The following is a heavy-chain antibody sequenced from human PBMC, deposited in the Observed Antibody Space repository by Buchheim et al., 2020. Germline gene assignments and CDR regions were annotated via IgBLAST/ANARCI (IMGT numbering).Heavy chain of an antibody. CDR2: IYYTGST. V-gene: IGHV4-30-4*01. D-gene: IGHD3-9*01. CDR3: ARSYDILTEATNYFDY. CDR1: GGSIDSSDYY. J-gene: IGHJ4*02. Sequence: QVQLQESGPGLVKPSQTLSLTCTVSGGSIDSSDYYWSWIRQPPGRGLEWIGYIYYTGSTSYNPSLKSRVTISVDTSKNQFSLKVNSVTAADTAVYYCARSYDILTEATNYFDYWGQGTL.